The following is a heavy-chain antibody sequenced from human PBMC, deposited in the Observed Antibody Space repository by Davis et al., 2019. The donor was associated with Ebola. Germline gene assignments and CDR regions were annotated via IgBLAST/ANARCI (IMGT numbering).Heavy chain of an antibody. CDR2: IYYSRSA. CDR1: GASISSGDYY. Sequence: MPSETLSLTCTVSGASISSGDYYWSWIRQPPGKGLEWIGYIYYSRSAYYNPSLMSRVTISLDTSKNQFSLKLSSVTAADTAVYYCARGYYVWGSYRPPFFDYWGQGTLVTVSS. CDR3: ARGYYVWGSYRPPFFDY. D-gene: IGHD3-16*02. V-gene: IGHV4-30-4*01. J-gene: IGHJ4*02.